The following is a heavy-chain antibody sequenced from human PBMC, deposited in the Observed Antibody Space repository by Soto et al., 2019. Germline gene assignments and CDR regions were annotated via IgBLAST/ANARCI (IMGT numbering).Heavy chain of an antibody. D-gene: IGHD2-15*01. CDR3: ARSSDIVVVVAATGFGAFDI. CDR2: IIPIFGTA. Sequence: SVKVSCKASGGTFSSYAISWVRQAPGQGLEWMGGIIPIFGTANYAQKFQGRVTITADESTSTAYMELSSLRSEDTAVYYCARSSDIVVVVAATGFGAFDIWGQGTMVTVSS. CDR1: GGTFSSYA. V-gene: IGHV1-69*13. J-gene: IGHJ3*02.